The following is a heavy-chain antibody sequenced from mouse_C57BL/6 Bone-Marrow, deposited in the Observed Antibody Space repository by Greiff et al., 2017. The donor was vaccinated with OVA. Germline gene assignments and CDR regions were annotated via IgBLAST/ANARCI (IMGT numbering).Heavy chain of an antibody. Sequence: VKLMESGPELVKPGASVKISCKASGYTFTDYYINWVKQRPGQGLEWIGWIFPGSGSTYYNEKFKGKATLTVDKSSSTAYMLLSSLTSEDSAVYFSAREGGNYPFAYWGQGTLVTVSA. CDR3: AREGGNYPFAY. J-gene: IGHJ3*01. CDR2: IFPGSGST. V-gene: IGHV1-75*01. D-gene: IGHD2-1*01. CDR1: GYTFTDYY.